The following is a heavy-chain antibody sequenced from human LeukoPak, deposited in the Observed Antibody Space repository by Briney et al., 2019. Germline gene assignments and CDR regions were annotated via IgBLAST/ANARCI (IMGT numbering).Heavy chain of an antibody. CDR1: GGSISSYY. V-gene: IGHV4-59*01. J-gene: IGHJ6*03. Sequence: SETLSLTCTVSGGSISSYYWSWIRQPPGKGMEWIGYIYYSGSTNYNPSLKSRVTISVDTSKNQFSLKLSSVTAADTAVYYCARYSSSWYGYYYYYMDVWGKGTTVTVSS. D-gene: IGHD6-13*01. CDR2: IYYSGST. CDR3: ARYSSSWYGYYYYYMDV.